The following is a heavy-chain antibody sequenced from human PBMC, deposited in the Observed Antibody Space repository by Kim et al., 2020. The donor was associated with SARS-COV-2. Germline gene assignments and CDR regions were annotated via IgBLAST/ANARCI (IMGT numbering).Heavy chain of an antibody. Sequence: GGSLRLSCAASGFTFSSYGMHWVRQAPGKGLEWVAVISYDGSNKYYADSVKGRFTISRDNSKNTLYLQMNSLRAEDTAVYYCAKARYSSGWSLNPYYYYYYGMDVWGQGTTVTVSS. CDR2: ISYDGSNK. CDR1: GFTFSSYG. D-gene: IGHD6-19*01. J-gene: IGHJ6*02. CDR3: AKARYSSGWSLNPYYYYYYGMDV. V-gene: IGHV3-30*18.